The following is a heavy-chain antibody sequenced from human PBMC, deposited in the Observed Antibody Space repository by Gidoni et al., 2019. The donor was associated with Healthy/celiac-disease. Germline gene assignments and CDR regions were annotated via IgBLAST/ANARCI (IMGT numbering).Heavy chain of an antibody. CDR3: ARRSYHFDY. D-gene: IGHD1-26*01. Sequence: EVQLVESGGCLVQPGGSLRLSCAASGLTFSSYWRHLVRQAPGTGLVWVSSINSDGSRTSYAYSVKGRFTISRDNAKNKLYLQMNSLRAEDTAVYYCARRSYHFDYWGQGTLVTVSS. V-gene: IGHV3-74*01. J-gene: IGHJ4*02. CDR2: INSDGSRT. CDR1: GLTFSSYW.